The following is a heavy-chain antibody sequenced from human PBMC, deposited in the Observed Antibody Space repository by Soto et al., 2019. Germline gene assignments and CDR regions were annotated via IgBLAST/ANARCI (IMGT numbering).Heavy chain of an antibody. CDR3: ARVGIGAARYHRFDS. CDR2: MNPNSGNT. CDR1: GYTFTSYD. D-gene: IGHD6-25*01. V-gene: IGHV1-8*01. J-gene: IGHJ5*01. Sequence: QVQLVQSGAEVKKPGASVKVSCKASGYTFTSYDINWVRQAPGQGLEWMGWMNPNSGNTGYAQKLQGRDTMTTNTTNTTAHMAVSKLRSEDTAVYYCARVGIGAARYHRFDSWGQGTLVTVSS.